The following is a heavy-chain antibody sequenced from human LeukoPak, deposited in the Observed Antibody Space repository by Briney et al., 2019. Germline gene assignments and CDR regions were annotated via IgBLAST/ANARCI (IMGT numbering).Heavy chain of an antibody. CDR2: IYHSGST. D-gene: IGHD5-18*01. CDR1: GGSISSGGYS. V-gene: IGHV4-30-2*01. CDR3: ARSENTWIQLWYLRDAFDI. J-gene: IGHJ3*02. Sequence: PSQTLSLTCAVSGGSISSGGYSWSWIRQPPGKGLEWIGYIYHSGSTYYNPSLKSRVTISVDTSKNQFSLKLSSVTAADTAVYYCARSENTWIQLWYLRDAFDIWGQGTMVTVSS.